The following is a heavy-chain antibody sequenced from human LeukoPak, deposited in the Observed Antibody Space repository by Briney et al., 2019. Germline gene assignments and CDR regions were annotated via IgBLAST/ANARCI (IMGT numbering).Heavy chain of an antibody. CDR1: GFTFSSYA. D-gene: IGHD2-15*01. CDR2: ISGSGGST. CDR3: AKDKTYCSGGSCYGLRYYFDY. V-gene: IGHV3-23*01. Sequence: QPGGSLRLSCAASGFTFSSYAMSWVRQAPGKGLEWVSAISGSGGSTYYADSVKGRFTISRDNSKNTLYLQMNSLRAEDTAVYYCAKDKTYCSGGSCYGLRYYFDYWGQGTLVTVSS. J-gene: IGHJ4*02.